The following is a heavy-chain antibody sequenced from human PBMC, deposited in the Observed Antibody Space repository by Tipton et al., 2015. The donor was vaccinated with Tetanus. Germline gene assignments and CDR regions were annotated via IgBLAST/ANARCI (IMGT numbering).Heavy chain of an antibody. CDR2: LYFSGNT. D-gene: IGHD5-12*01. CDR3: ARGGEGGYAATMGFYYYYMGV. CDR1: GASISTYS. J-gene: IGHJ6*03. Sequence: TLSLTCTVSGASISTYSWTWIRQSPGKGLEWIAYLYFSGNTNYNPSLKTRVTMSPDTSKNQVSLRLNSVTAADTAVYYCARGGEGGYAATMGFYYYYMGVWGKGTTVTVSS. V-gene: IGHV4-59*01.